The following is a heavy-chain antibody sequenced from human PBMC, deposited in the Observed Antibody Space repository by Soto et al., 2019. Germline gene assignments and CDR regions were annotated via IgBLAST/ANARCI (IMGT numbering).Heavy chain of an antibody. CDR2: IWYDGSNT. CDR1: GFICSSFG. Sequence: PGGSLRLSCAASGFICSSFGMHWVRQAPGKGLEWVAHIWYDGSNTYYADSVKGRFTISRDNSRNTLYLQMNSLRAEDTAVYHCVRDLLGSGGHFDYWGQGTPVTVSS. D-gene: IGHD7-27*01. V-gene: IGHV3-33*01. J-gene: IGHJ4*02. CDR3: VRDLLGSGGHFDY.